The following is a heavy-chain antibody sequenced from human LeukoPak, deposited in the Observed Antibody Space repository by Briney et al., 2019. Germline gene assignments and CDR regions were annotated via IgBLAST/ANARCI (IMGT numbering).Heavy chain of an antibody. CDR2: ITSSGSI. Sequence: GGSLRLSCSASGFPFSDYYMSWIRQAPGKGLEWVSSITSSGSIYYADSVQGRFTISRDNAENSLFLQMNSQRAADTAVYYCARDLPSDIVVVPAAFDAFDVWGQGTMVTVSS. CDR1: GFPFSDYY. D-gene: IGHD2-2*01. J-gene: IGHJ3*01. CDR3: ARDLPSDIVVVPAAFDAFDV. V-gene: IGHV3-11*01.